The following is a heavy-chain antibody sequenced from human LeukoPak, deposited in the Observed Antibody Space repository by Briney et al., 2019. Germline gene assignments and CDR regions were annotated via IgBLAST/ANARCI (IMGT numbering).Heavy chain of an antibody. D-gene: IGHD3-10*01. CDR3: ARSGVGPPVTEPFDY. Sequence: PSETLSLTCSVSGGSISSYYWSWIRQPPGKGLEWIGYIYYSGSTSYNPSLRSRVTISVDTSKNQFSLKLSSVTAADTAVYYCARSGVGPPVTEPFDYWGQETLVIVFS. V-gene: IGHV4-59*01. CDR2: IYYSGST. CDR1: GGSISSYY. J-gene: IGHJ4*02.